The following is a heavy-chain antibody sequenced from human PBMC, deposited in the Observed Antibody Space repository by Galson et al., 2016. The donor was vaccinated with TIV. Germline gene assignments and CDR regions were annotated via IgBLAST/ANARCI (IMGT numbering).Heavy chain of an antibody. CDR3: ARDRGSMTMILVVDYYYGMDV. J-gene: IGHJ6*02. CDR1: GYTFTNYG. CDR2: ISGHTGNT. Sequence: SVKVSCKASGYTFTNYGISWVRRAPGQGLEWMGWISGHTGNTDYARKSQGRLLMTTDTSTGTAFMELRSLTSDDTAVYYCARDRGSMTMILVVDYYYGMDVWGQGTTITVSS. D-gene: IGHD3-22*01. V-gene: IGHV1-18*01.